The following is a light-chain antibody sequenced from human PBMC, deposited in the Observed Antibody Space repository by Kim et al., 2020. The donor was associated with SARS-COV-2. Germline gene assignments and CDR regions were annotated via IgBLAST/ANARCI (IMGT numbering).Light chain of an antibody. CDR1: RSVNDW. J-gene: IGKJ2*03. CDR3: QQYKDSPYS. CDR2: EAS. Sequence: DIQVTQSPSTLSASVGDRVVITCRTSRSVNDWLAWYQQKPGKGPNLLIFEASTLESGVPSRFMGGGSGTEFTLTITSLLPEDFATYYCQQYKDSPYSFGQGTKLEI. V-gene: IGKV1-5*01.